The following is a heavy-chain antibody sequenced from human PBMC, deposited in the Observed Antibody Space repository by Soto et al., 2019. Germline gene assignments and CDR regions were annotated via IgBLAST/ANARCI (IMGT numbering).Heavy chain of an antibody. J-gene: IGHJ4*02. Sequence: DVQLVESGGGLVQPGGSLRVSCAASGFTLGSHRIHWVRQAPGKGLEWVSRIDTDGGGTSYADSVKGRFTISTDNAKSTLYLQVNGRRAEATVVCYCARVLALGGQGILVTVSS. V-gene: IGHV3-74*01. CDR3: ARVLAL. CDR1: GFTLGSHR. CDR2: IDTDGGGT. D-gene: IGHD2-8*01.